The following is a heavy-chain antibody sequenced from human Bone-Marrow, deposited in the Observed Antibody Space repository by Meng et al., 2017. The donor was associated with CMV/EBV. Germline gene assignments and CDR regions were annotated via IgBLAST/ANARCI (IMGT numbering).Heavy chain of an antibody. Sequence: QDRWVQLGAEVTKPGASVKVSWTGSGYTLTGYYMHWVRPAPGQGLEWMGWINPNSGGTNYAQKFQGRVTMTRDTSISTAYMELRSLRSDDTAVYYCARDPYLGYFDYWGQGTLVTVSS. J-gene: IGHJ4*02. D-gene: IGHD3-16*01. V-gene: IGHV1-2*02. CDR3: ARDPYLGYFDY. CDR1: GYTLTGYY. CDR2: INPNSGGT.